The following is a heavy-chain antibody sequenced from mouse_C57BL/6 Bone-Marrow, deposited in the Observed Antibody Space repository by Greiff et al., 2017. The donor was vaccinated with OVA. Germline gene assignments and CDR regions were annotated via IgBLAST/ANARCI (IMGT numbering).Heavy chain of an antibody. V-gene: IGHV1-81*01. CDR3: ARGPVVAPFDN. CDR1: GYTFTSYG. CDR2: IYPRSGNT. D-gene: IGHD1-1*01. J-gene: IGHJ2*01. Sequence: QVQLKESGAELARPGASVKLSCKASGYTFTSYGISWVKQSTGQGLEWIGEIYPRSGNTYYNEKFKGKATLTADKSSNTAYMELRSLASEDSAVYICARGPVVAPFDNWGQGTTLTVSS.